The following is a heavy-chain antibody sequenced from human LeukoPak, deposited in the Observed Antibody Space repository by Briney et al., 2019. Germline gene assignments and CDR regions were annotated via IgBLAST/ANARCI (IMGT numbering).Heavy chain of an antibody. V-gene: IGHV3-74*01. D-gene: IGHD5-24*01. CDR1: GXTVSSNH. CDR3: VRDLWGDRDGFFDS. J-gene: IGHJ4*02. Sequence: GGSLRLSCAASGXTVSSNHMSWVRQAPGKGLMCVARINSGGSSASYGVSVQGRFTLSRDNGKNTLYLQMNSLRAEDTALYYCVRDLWGDRDGFFDSWGQGTLVTVSS. CDR2: INSGGSSA.